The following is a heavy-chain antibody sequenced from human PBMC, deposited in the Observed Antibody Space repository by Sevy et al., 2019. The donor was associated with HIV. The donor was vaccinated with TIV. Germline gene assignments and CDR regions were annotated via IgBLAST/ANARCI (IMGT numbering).Heavy chain of an antibody. CDR1: GYTFTSYG. J-gene: IGHJ3*02. Sequence: VSVKVSCKASGYTFTSYGITWVRQAPGQGLEWMGWISGYNGKTNYAQMLQGRVTMTTDTSTSTAYMELRSLRSDDTAVYYCARVDYYDSSGYYGDAFDIWGQGTMVTVSS. CDR2: ISGYNGKT. CDR3: ARVDYYDSSGYYGDAFDI. D-gene: IGHD3-22*01. V-gene: IGHV1-18*04.